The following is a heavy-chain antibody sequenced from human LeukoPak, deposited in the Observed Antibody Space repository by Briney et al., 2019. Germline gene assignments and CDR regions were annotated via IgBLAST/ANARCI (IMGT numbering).Heavy chain of an antibody. CDR3: ARSVLGNYYYMDV. CDR1: GGSISSYY. J-gene: IGHJ6*03. D-gene: IGHD7-27*01. V-gene: IGHV4-4*07. CDR2: IYTSGST. Sequence: SETLSLTCIVSGGSISSYYWCWICKPPRKGLEWIGRIYTSGSTEYNPSLKSRVTMSVDTSKNQFSLNLSSVTAADSALYYCARSVLGNYYYMDVWGKGTTVTVSS.